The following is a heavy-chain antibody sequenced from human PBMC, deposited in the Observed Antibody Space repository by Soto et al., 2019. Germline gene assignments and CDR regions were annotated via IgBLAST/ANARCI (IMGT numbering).Heavy chain of an antibody. J-gene: IGHJ5*01. CDR3: ARQTTYSSSWYDY. CDR2: IDYSGST. D-gene: IGHD6-13*01. Sequence: PSETLSLTCSVSGGSISSYYWSWIRQPPGKGLEWIGYIDYSGSTNYTPSLKSRVTISVDTSKNQFSLKLSSVTAADTALYYCARQTTYSSSWYDYWGHGTLVTVS. CDR1: GGSISSYY. V-gene: IGHV4-59*12.